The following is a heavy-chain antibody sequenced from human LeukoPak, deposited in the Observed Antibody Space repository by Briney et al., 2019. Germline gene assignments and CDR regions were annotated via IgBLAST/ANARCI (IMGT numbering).Heavy chain of an antibody. D-gene: IGHD5-24*01. CDR3: ARQFNAYYFDY. V-gene: IGHV4-34*01. CDR1: GGSFSGYY. J-gene: IGHJ4*02. Sequence: SETLSLTCAVYGGSFSGYYWSWIRQPPGKGLEWIGEINHSGSTNYNPSLKSRVTISVDTSKNQFSLKLSSVTAADTAVYYCARQFNAYYFDYWGQGTLVTVSS. CDR2: INHSGST.